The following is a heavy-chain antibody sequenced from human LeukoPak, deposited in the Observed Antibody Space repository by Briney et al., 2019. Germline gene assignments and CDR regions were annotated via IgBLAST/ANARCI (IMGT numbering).Heavy chain of an antibody. D-gene: IGHD6-19*01. CDR3: AKVVSGWFDP. CDR2: IYYSGST. CDR1: GGSISSSSYY. J-gene: IGHJ5*02. Sequence: SETLSLTCTVSGGSISSSSYYWGWIRQPPGKGLEWIGSIYYSGSTYYNPSLKSRDTISVDTSKNQFSLKLSSVTAADTAVYYCAKVVSGWFDPWGQGTLVTVSS. V-gene: IGHV4-39*07.